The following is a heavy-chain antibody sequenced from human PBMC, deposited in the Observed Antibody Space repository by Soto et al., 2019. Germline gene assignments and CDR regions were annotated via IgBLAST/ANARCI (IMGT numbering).Heavy chain of an antibody. J-gene: IGHJ4*02. CDR1: GFTFISHA. V-gene: IGHV3-23*01. CDR3: AKNSGRVTTSWHFGY. D-gene: IGHD4-17*01. Sequence: GGSLRLSWTASGFTFISHAMSWVRQDPGKGLEWVSAISGRGGSTYYADTVKGRITVSRDNSKNTMYLQMRSLRGEDTAVYYCAKNSGRVTTSWHFGYWGQGTLVTVSS. CDR2: ISGRGGST.